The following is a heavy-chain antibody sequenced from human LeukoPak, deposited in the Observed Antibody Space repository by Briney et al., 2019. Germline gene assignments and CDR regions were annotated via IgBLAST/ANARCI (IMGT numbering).Heavy chain of an antibody. Sequence: SETLSLTCTVSGGSISSSSYYWGWIRQPPGKGLEWIGSIYYSGSTYYNPSLKSRVTISVDTSKNRFSLKLSSVTAADTAVYYCARQPRGYYDSSGYSPEGWFDPWGQGTLVTVSS. CDR1: GGSISSSSYY. D-gene: IGHD3-22*01. CDR2: IYYSGST. CDR3: ARQPRGYYDSSGYSPEGWFDP. J-gene: IGHJ5*02. V-gene: IGHV4-39*01.